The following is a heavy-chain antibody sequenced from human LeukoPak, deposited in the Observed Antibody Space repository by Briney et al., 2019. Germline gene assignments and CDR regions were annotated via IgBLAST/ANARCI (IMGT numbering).Heavy chain of an antibody. CDR1: GYTFTGYY. D-gene: IGHD6-13*01. Sequence: ASVKVFSKASGYTFTGYYMHCVRHAPGQGLEWMGRINPKSGGTNYAPKFHGRVTMTRDTSISTAYTELTRLRPDDTAVYYCARGDAAAKQYNWFDPWGQGTLVIVSS. CDR2: INPKSGGT. J-gene: IGHJ5*02. V-gene: IGHV1-2*06. CDR3: ARGDAAAKQYNWFDP.